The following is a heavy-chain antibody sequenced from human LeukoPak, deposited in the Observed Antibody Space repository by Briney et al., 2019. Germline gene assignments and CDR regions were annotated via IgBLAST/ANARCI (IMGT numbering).Heavy chain of an antibody. J-gene: IGHJ6*02. CDR2: ISYDGSNK. V-gene: IGHV3-30-3*01. CDR3: ARDPGPIRDYGMDV. CDR1: GFTFSSYA. D-gene: IGHD5-24*01. Sequence: GRSLRLSCAASGFTFSSYAMHWVRHAPGKGLEWVAVISYDGSNKYYADSVKGRFTISRDNSKNTLYLQMNSLRAEDTAVYYCARDPGPIRDYGMDVWGQGTTVTVSS.